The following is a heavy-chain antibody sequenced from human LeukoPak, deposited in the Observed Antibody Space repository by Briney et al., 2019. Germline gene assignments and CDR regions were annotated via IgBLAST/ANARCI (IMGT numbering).Heavy chain of an antibody. CDR3: ARHGYRSGPNNWFDP. J-gene: IGHJ5*02. V-gene: IGHV4-38-2*01. CDR2: IYHSGST. Sequence: SETLSLTCAVYGYSISSGYYWGWIRQPPGKGLEWIGSIYHSGSTYYNPSLKSRVTISVDTSKNQFSLKLSSVTAADTAVYYCARHGYRSGPNNWFDPWGQGTLVTVSS. CDR1: GYSISSGYY. D-gene: IGHD3-3*01.